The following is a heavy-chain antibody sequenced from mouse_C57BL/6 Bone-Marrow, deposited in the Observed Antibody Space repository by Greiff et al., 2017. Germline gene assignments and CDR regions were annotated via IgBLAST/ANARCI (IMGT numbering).Heavy chain of an antibody. J-gene: IGHJ1*03. CDR2: IDPENGDT. Sequence: EVQLQQSGAELVRPGASVKLSCTASGFNIKDDYMHWVKQRPEQGLEWIGWIDPENGDTEYASKFQGKATIPADTSSNTAYLQLSSLTSEDTAVYYCTGTVVAHWYVDVWGTGTTVTVSS. D-gene: IGHD1-1*01. V-gene: IGHV14-4*01. CDR3: TGTVVAHWYVDV. CDR1: GFNIKDDY.